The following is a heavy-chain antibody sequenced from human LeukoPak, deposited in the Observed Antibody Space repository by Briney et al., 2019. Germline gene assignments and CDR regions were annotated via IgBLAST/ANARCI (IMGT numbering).Heavy chain of an antibody. V-gene: IGHV4-59*01. CDR2: IYYSGST. Sequence: PSETLSLTCTVSGGSISSYYWSWIRQPPGKGLEWIGHIYYSGSTNYNPSLKSRVTISVDTSKNQLSLKLSSVIAADTAVYYCARGYSYGFDYWGQGTLVTVSS. J-gene: IGHJ4*02. CDR3: ARGYSYGFDY. CDR1: GGSISSYY. D-gene: IGHD5-18*01.